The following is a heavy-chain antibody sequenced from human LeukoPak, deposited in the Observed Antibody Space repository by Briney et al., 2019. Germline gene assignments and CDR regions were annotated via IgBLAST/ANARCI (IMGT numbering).Heavy chain of an antibody. D-gene: IGHD3-22*01. CDR1: GGSISSYY. Sequence: PSETLSLTCTVSGGSISSYYWSWLRQPPGKGLEWVGYINYRGSTNYNPSLKSRVTISVGTSKKQFSLKLSSVTAADMAVYYCARSAYSSGYYYFDYWGQGTLVSVSS. CDR2: INYRGST. J-gene: IGHJ4*02. CDR3: ARSAYSSGYYYFDY. V-gene: IGHV4-59*08.